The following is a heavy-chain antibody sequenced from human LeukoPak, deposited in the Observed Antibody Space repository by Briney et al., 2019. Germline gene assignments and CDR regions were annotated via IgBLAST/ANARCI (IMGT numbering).Heavy chain of an antibody. CDR3: ARQRSNTAVDFDY. CDR1: GYTFTGYY. CDR2: INPNSGGT. V-gene: IGHV1-2*04. J-gene: IGHJ4*02. Sequence: ASVKVSCKASGYTFTGYYMHWVRQAPGQGLEWMGRINPNSGGTNYAQKFQGWVTMTRDTSISTAYMELSRLRSDDTAVYYCARQRSNTAVDFDYWGQGTLVTVSS. D-gene: IGHD5-18*01.